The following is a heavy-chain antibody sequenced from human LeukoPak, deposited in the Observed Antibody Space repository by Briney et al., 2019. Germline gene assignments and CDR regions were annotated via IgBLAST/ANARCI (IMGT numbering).Heavy chain of an antibody. CDR3: ARVVAAPYYYYYTDV. D-gene: IGHD2-15*01. CDR2: IYYSGST. V-gene: IGHV4-59*08. Sequence: SETLSLTCTVAGGSISSYYWSWIRQPPGKGLEWIGYIYYSGSTNYNPSLKSRVTISVDTSKNQFSLKLSSVTAADTAVYYCARVVAAPYYYYYTDVWGKGTTVTVSS. J-gene: IGHJ6*03. CDR1: GGSISSYY.